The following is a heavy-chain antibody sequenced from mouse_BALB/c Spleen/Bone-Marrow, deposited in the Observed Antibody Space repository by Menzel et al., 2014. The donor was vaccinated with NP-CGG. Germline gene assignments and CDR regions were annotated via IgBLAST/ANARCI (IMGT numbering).Heavy chain of an antibody. V-gene: IGHV1S130*01. Sequence: QVQLQQSGSVLVRPGASVKLSCKASGYTFTSSWMHWAKQRPGQGLEWIGEIHPNSGNTNYNEKFKGKATLTADKSSSIGYMALSSLTSVDSAVYFCARSISAATAKDYWGQGTSVTVSS. J-gene: IGHJ4*01. CDR2: IHPNSGNT. CDR1: GYTFTSSW. CDR3: ARSISAATAKDY. D-gene: IGHD1-2*01.